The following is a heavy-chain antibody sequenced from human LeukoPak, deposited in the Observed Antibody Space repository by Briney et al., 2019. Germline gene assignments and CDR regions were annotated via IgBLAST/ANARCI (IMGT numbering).Heavy chain of an antibody. CDR3: ATLVYSGSRYQFDT. CDR1: NGAVNNYY. D-gene: IGHD1-26*01. J-gene: IGHJ5*02. V-gene: IGHV4-59*02. CDR2: FLYSGTT. Sequence: PSETLSLTCSVSNGAVNNYYWTWIRQPPRQGLEWIGNFLYSGTTTYRASLDSRLIVSVDNSKNTVSLRLFSVTAADTAGYYCATLVYSGSRYQFDTWGQGTLVTVSS.